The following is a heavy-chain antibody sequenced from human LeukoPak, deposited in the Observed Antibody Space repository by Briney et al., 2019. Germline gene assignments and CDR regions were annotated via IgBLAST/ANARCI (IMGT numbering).Heavy chain of an antibody. J-gene: IGHJ1*01. V-gene: IGHV4-59*01. CDR3: ARGYCSSTICFQYFHH. CDR2: IYYSGST. Sequence: PSETLSLTCTVSSDSISSSYRSWIRQPPGKGLEWIGYIYYSGSTNYNPSLKSRVAISVDTSKNQFSLKLNSVTAADTAVYYCARGYCSSTICFQYFHHWGQGTLVTVSS. CDR1: SDSISSSY. D-gene: IGHD2-2*01.